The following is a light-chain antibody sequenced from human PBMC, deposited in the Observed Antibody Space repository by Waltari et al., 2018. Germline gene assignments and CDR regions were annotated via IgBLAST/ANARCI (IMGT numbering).Light chain of an antibody. J-gene: IGLJ2*01. V-gene: IGLV1-51*01. CDR2: DNH. CDR1: SSNIGNNY. Sequence: QSVLTQPPSVSAAPGQRVTISCSGSSSNIGNNYVSWYQQLPGTAPKLLIYDNHERPSGIPDRFSGSKSGTSATLDITGLQTGDEADYYCGTRDTGLSAWVFGGGTKVTVL. CDR3: GTRDTGLSAWV.